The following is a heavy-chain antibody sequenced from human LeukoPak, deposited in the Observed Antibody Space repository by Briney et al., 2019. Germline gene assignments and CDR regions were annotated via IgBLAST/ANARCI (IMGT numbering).Heavy chain of an antibody. Sequence: PSETLSLTCTVSSGSISSYYWSWIRQPPGKGLEWIGYIYYSGSTNYNPSLKSRVTISLDTSKSQFSLKLSSVTAADTAVYYCAREVTTVRNWFDPWGQGTLVTVSS. CDR3: AREVTTVRNWFDP. CDR2: IYYSGST. J-gene: IGHJ5*02. D-gene: IGHD4-11*01. CDR1: SGSISSYY. V-gene: IGHV4-59*01.